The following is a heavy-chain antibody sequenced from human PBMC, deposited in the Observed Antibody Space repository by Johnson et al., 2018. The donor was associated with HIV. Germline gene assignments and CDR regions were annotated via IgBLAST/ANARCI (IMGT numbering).Heavy chain of an antibody. CDR3: AAMDGSGSYWAFDI. J-gene: IGHJ3*02. Sequence: QVQLVESGGGLVQPGRSLRLSCAASGFTFSDYYMSWIRQAPGKGLEWVSYISSSGSTIYYADSVKGRFTIYRDNSKNTLYLQMNSLRAEDTAVYYCAAMDGSGSYWAFDIWGQWTMVTVSS. CDR2: ISSSGSTI. V-gene: IGHV3-11*04. CDR1: GFTFSDYY. D-gene: IGHD3-10*01.